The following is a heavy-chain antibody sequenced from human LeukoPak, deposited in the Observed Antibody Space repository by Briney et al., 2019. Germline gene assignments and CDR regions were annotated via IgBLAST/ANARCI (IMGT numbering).Heavy chain of an antibody. CDR3: AKDKYFSGSCMDV. CDR1: GFTFDDYA. V-gene: IGHV3-9*01. J-gene: IGHJ6*03. CDR2: ISWNSGSI. Sequence: PGGSLRLSCAASGFTFDDYAMHWVRQAPGKGLEWVSGISWNSGSIGYADSVKGRFTISRDNAKNSLYLQMNSLRAEDTALYYCAKDKYFSGSCMDVWGKGTTVTVSS. D-gene: IGHD3-10*01.